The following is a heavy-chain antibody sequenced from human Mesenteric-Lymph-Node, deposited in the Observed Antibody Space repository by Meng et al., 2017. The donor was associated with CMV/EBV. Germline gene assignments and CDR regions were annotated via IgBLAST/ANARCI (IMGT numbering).Heavy chain of an antibody. D-gene: IGHD3-16*01. CDR1: GFTLGGFD. Sequence: SGFTLGGFDMHWVRQVPDKGLEWVAVISQGGGITLYGESVKGRFTISRDNSRNTLSLHMNNLRDEDSALYYCARDMFGGRPDYIDLWGQGTLVTVSS. CDR2: ISQGGGIT. V-gene: IGHV3-30*14. CDR3: ARDMFGGRPDYIDL. J-gene: IGHJ4*02.